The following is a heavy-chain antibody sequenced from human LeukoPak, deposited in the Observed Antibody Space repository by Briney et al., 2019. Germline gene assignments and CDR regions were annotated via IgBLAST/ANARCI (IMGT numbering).Heavy chain of an antibody. J-gene: IGHJ4*02. V-gene: IGHV1-18*01. Sequence: GASVKVSCKASGYTFTSYGISWVRQAPGQGLEWMGWISAYNGNTNYARKLQGRVTMTTDTSTSTAYMELRSLRSDDTAVYYCASISYGDYSFDYWGQGTLVTVSS. CDR1: GYTFTSYG. CDR2: ISAYNGNT. CDR3: ASISYGDYSFDY. D-gene: IGHD4-17*01.